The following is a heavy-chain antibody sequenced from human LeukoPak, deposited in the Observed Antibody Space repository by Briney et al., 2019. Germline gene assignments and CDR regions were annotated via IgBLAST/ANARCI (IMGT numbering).Heavy chain of an antibody. Sequence: PGGSLRLSCAASGFTVSSNYMSWVRQAPGRGLEWGSSIRPSGDNTYYGDSVKGRFTISRDNSKNTVYLQMNDMRVDDTAVYYCARVAAWHWFDPWGQGTLVTVSS. J-gene: IGHJ5*02. D-gene: IGHD6-19*01. CDR1: GFTVSSNY. CDR2: IRPSGDNT. CDR3: ARVAAWHWFDP. V-gene: IGHV3-23*01.